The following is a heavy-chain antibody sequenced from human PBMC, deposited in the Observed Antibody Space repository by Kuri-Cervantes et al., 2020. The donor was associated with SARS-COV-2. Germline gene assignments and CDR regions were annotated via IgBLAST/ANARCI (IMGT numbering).Heavy chain of an antibody. D-gene: IGHD5-18*01. CDR3: AKETYGYPYYFDY. V-gene: IGHV3-30*18. CDR1: GFTFSSYG. Sequence: GESLKISCAASGFTFSSYGMHWVRQAPGKGLEWVAVISYDGSNKYYADSVKGRFTISRDNSKNTLYLQVNSLRAEDTAVYYCAKETYGYPYYFDYWGQGTLVTVSS. J-gene: IGHJ4*02. CDR2: ISYDGSNK.